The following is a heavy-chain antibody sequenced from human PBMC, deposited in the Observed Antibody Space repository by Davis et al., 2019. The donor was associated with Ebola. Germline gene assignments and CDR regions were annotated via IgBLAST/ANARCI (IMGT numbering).Heavy chain of an antibody. CDR2: IKQDGSEK. CDR1: GFTFSSYW. D-gene: IGHD2-8*01. V-gene: IGHV3-7*01. CDR3: ARLGHIVLMVYANPYYDGMDV. Sequence: GESLKISCAASGFTFSSYWMSWVRQAPGKGLEWVANIKQDGSEKYYVDSVKSRFTISRDNAKNSLYLQMNSLRAEDTAVYYCARLGHIVLMVYANPYYDGMDVWGKGITVTVSS. J-gene: IGHJ6*04.